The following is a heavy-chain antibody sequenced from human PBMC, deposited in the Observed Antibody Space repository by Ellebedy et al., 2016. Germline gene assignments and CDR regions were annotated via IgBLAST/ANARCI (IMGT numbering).Heavy chain of an antibody. V-gene: IGHV3-48*02. CDR3: ARDDGYGDGSYYFDY. CDR1: GFTFSSYS. D-gene: IGHD4-17*01. Sequence: GGSLRLSCAASGFTFSSYSMNWVRQAPGKGLEWVSYISSRSTTIYHADSVKGRFTISRDNAKNSLYLQMNSLRDEDTAIYYCARDDGYGDGSYYFDYWGQGTLVTVSS. CDR2: ISSRSTTI. J-gene: IGHJ4*02.